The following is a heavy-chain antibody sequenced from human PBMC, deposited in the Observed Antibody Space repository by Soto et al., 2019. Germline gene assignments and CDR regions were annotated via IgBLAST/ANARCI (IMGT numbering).Heavy chain of an antibody. CDR1: GFTFSSYG. CDR3: AKVSSAGYSSGWYDY. Sequence: GGSLRLSCAASGFTFSSYGMHWVRQAPGKGLEWVAVISYDGSNKYYADSVKGRFTISRDNSKNTLYLQMNSLRAEDTAVYYCAKVSSAGYSSGWYDYWGQGTLVTVSS. V-gene: IGHV3-30*18. CDR2: ISYDGSNK. D-gene: IGHD6-19*01. J-gene: IGHJ4*02.